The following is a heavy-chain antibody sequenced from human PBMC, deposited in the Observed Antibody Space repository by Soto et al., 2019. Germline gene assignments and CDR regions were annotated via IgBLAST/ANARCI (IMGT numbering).Heavy chain of an antibody. Sequence: SVKVSCKASGGTFSSYAISWVRQAPGQGLEWMGGIIPIFGTANYAQKFQGRVTITADKSTSTAYMELSSLRSEDTAVYYCAKGGLRLGRNNWFDPWGQGTLVTVSS. J-gene: IGHJ5*02. CDR3: AKGGLRLGRNNWFDP. CDR1: GGTFSSYA. D-gene: IGHD3-3*01. CDR2: IIPIFGTA. V-gene: IGHV1-69*06.